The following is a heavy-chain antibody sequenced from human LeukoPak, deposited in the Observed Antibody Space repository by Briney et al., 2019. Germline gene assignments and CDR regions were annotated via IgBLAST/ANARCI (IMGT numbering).Heavy chain of an antibody. V-gene: IGHV3-23*01. D-gene: IGHD3-10*01. Sequence: GRSLRLSCAASGFTFSSYAMSWVRQAPGKWLEWVSAISGSGGSTYYADSVKGRFTISRDNSKNTLYLQMNSLRAEDTAVYYCAKDVVLLWFGELSRWFDPWGQGTLVTVSS. CDR3: AKDVVLLWFGELSRWFDP. CDR2: ISGSGGST. CDR1: GFTFSSYA. J-gene: IGHJ5*02.